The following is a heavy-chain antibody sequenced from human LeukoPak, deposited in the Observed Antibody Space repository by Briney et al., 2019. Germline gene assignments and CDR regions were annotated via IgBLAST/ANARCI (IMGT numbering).Heavy chain of an antibody. Sequence: GGSLRLSCAASGFAFNSYTIKWVRQAPGKGLEWVSAITSRGTHIYNADSVKGRFTISRDNAENSAYLQMSSLRAEDTAVYYCARVAQGATTENYYYYYMDVWGKGTTVTVPS. CDR1: GFAFNSYT. D-gene: IGHD4-11*01. J-gene: IGHJ6*03. CDR2: ITSRGTHI. CDR3: ARVAQGATTENYYYYYMDV. V-gene: IGHV3-21*01.